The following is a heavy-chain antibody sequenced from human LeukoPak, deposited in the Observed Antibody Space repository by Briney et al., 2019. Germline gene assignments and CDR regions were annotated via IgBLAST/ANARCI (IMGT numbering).Heavy chain of an antibody. CDR2: LVGIGGST. J-gene: IGHJ4*02. D-gene: IGHD3-9*01. V-gene: IGHV3-23*01. CDR1: GFTFSNYA. Sequence: RGSLRLSCVASGFTFSNYAVSCVRLAPGKGLEWVSALVGIGGSTYYAASVKGRFTISRDNPKNTLYLQMNSLRAEDTAVYYCAKWGDYDILTGYYDSDYWGQGTLVTVSS. CDR3: AKWGDYDILTGYYDSDY.